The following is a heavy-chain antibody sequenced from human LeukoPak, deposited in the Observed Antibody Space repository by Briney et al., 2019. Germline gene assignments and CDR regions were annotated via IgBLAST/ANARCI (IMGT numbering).Heavy chain of an antibody. CDR2: IYYSGST. J-gene: IGHJ4*02. V-gene: IGHV4-59*01. Sequence: SETLSLTCTVSGGSISSYYWSWIRQPPGKGLEWIEYIYYSGSTNYNPSLKSRVTISVDTSKNQFSLWLSSVTAADTAVYYCAREATSGSFNYWGQGTLVTVSS. D-gene: IGHD3-10*01. CDR3: AREATSGSFNY. CDR1: GGSISSYY.